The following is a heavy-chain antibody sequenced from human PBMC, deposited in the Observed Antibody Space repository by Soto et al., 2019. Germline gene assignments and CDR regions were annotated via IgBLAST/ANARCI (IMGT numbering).Heavy chain of an antibody. V-gene: IGHV1-8*01. CDR3: ARGPGSWDYYHVDV. J-gene: IGHJ6*03. D-gene: IGHD6-13*01. Sequence: ASVKVSCNASGYTFTSYDINWLRQATGQGLEWMGWMNPNSGNTGYAQKFQGRVTMTRNTSISTAYMELSSLRSEDTAVYYCARGPGSWDYYHVDVWGKGTTVTVSS. CDR2: MNPNSGNT. CDR1: GYTFTSYD.